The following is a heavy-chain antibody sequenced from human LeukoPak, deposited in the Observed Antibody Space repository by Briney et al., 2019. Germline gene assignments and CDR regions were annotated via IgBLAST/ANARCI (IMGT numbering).Heavy chain of an antibody. CDR1: GFIFSTYG. V-gene: IGHV3-23*01. Sequence: GASLRLSCAASGFIFSTYGMIWVRQAPGKGLEWAAGIGGSGESTFYPDSVQGRFTISRDNSKNTLYLQVNSLRAEDTAVYYCAKTSLGHHPSYSTMDVWGQGTTVTVSS. CDR2: IGGSGEST. CDR3: AKTSLGHHPSYSTMDV. J-gene: IGHJ6*02. D-gene: IGHD2-15*01.